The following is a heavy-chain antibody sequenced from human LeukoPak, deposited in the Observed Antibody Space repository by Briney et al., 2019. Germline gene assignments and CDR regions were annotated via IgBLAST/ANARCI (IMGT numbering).Heavy chain of an antibody. CDR3: GRHRLDYGMDV. V-gene: IGHV4-39*01. D-gene: IGHD6-6*01. J-gene: IGHJ6*02. Sequence: NPSDTLSLTCTVSGGSISSSSYYWGWIRHPPGKGLACIGSIYYSGSTYYNPSLKSRVTISVDTSKNQFSLKLSSVTAADTAVYYCGRHRLDYGMDVWGQGTTVTVS. CDR1: GGSISSSSYY. CDR2: IYYSGST.